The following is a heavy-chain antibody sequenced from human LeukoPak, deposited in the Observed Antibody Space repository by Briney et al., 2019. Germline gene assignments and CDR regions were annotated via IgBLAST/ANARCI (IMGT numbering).Heavy chain of an antibody. V-gene: IGHV3-64*01. CDR3: TRDIGRLRGDAFDI. CDR1: GFTFSTYA. J-gene: IGHJ3*02. Sequence: GGSLRLSCTASGFTFSTYATHWVRQAPGKGLEYVSGISWQRRRTFYTNSVKGRFTVSRDNSKDTLYLQMGSLRAEDMAVYYCTRDIGRLRGDAFDIRGQGTMVAVSS. D-gene: IGHD2-15*01. CDR2: ISWQRRRT.